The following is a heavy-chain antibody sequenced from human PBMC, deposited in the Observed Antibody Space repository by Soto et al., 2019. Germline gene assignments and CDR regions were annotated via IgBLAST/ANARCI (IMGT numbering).Heavy chain of an antibody. Sequence: PGESLKISCQAFEYSFSIFWTSGVRQLPGKGLEWMGRLAPSNSYVAYSPSFQGQVTISVDRSARTAFLHWSRLKASDSATSYCARHQAGSGNANFDFWGQGSQVTVSS. CDR1: EYSFSIFW. D-gene: IGHD3-10*01. J-gene: IGHJ4*02. V-gene: IGHV5-10-1*04. CDR3: ARHQAGSGNANFDF. CDR2: LAPSNSYV.